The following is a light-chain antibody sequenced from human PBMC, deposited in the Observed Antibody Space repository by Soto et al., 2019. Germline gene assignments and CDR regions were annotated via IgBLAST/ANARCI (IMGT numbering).Light chain of an antibody. Sequence: QSFLTQPASVSGSPGQSITISCPGTSSDVGGYNYVSWYQQHPGRAPKLLIYGVTNRPSGVSNRFSGSKSANTASLTISGLQAEDEADYYCNSYTTRYTYVFGTGTKVTVL. CDR1: SSDVGGYNY. CDR2: GVT. CDR3: NSYTTRYTYV. V-gene: IGLV2-14*01. J-gene: IGLJ1*01.